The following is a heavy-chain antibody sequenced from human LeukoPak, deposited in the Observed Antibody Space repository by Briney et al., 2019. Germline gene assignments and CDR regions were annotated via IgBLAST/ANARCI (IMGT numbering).Heavy chain of an antibody. Sequence: GGSLRLSCAASGFTFSSYAMSWVRQAPGKGLEWVSGISGSGGSTYYADSVKGRFTISRDNSRNTRYLQMNSPRAEDTAVYYCSIPPGDSIGWYEVNCWGQGSLVTVSS. CDR2: ISGSGGST. V-gene: IGHV3-23*01. CDR1: GFTFSSYA. D-gene: IGHD6-13*01. CDR3: SIPPGDSIGWYEVNC. J-gene: IGHJ4*02.